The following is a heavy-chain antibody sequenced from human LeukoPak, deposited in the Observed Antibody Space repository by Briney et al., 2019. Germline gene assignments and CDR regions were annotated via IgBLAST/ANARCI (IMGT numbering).Heavy chain of an antibody. CDR1: GFTFSDYG. J-gene: IGHJ4*02. V-gene: IGHV3-30*18. Sequence: GGSLRLSCAAPGFTFSDYGMHWVRQAPGKGLEWVAVISYDGSYKYYADSVKGRFTISRDSCKNTLYLQMNSLRAEDTAVYYCAKAPGWLRDFDYWGQGTLVTVSS. CDR2: ISYDGSYK. CDR3: AKAPGWLRDFDY. D-gene: IGHD6-19*01.